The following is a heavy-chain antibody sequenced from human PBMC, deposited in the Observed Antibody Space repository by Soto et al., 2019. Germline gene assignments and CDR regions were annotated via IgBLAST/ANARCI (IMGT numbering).Heavy chain of an antibody. V-gene: IGHV3-74*01. CDR1: GFTFSSYW. CDR3: ARFSSSSSNWGYYYYGMDV. D-gene: IGHD7-27*01. J-gene: IGHJ6*02. Sequence: HPGGSLRLSCAASGFTFSSYWMHWVRQAPGKGLVWVSRINSDGSSTSYADSVKGRFTISRDNAKNTLYLQMNSLRAEDTAVYYCARFSSSSSNWGYYYYGMDVWGQGTTVTVSS. CDR2: INSDGSST.